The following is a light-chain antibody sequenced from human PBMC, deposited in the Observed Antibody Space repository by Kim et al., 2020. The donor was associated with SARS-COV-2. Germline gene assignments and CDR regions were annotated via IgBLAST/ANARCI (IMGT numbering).Light chain of an antibody. CDR3: QVWVSRIQWV. Sequence: ELTQPLSVSVALGQTARITCGGNNIGSKNVHWYQQKPGQAPVLVIYRDSNRPSGLPERLSGSNSGNTATLTISRAQAGDETDYYCQVWVSRIQWVFGG. CDR2: RDS. V-gene: IGLV3-9*01. CDR1: NIGSKN. J-gene: IGLJ2*01.